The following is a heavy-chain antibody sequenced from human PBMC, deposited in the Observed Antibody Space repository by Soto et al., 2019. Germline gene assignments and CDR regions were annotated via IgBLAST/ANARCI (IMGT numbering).Heavy chain of an antibody. Sequence: SLRVSCAASGFTFSSYSMNWVRQAPGKGLEWVSYISSSSGTIYYGDSVKGRFTISRDNPKNSLYLQMNSLRAEDTAVYYCASGTSEDTFDLWGQGTMVTVSS. CDR2: ISSSSGTI. V-gene: IGHV3-48*01. CDR3: ASGTSEDTFDL. D-gene: IGHD6-13*01. J-gene: IGHJ3*01. CDR1: GFTFSSYS.